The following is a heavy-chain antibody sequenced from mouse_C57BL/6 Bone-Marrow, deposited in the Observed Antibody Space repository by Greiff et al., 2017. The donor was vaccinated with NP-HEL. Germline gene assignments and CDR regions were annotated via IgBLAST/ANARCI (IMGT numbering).Heavy chain of an antibody. J-gene: IGHJ2*01. CDR2: IYPRSGNT. CDR3: ARGRGMDDYVDFDY. CDR1: GYTFTSYG. V-gene: IGHV1-81*01. Sequence: QVQLQQSGAELARPGASVKLSCKASGYTFTSYGLSWVKQRTGQGLEWIGEIYPRSGNTYYNEKFKGKATLTAYKSSSTAYMELRSLTSEYSAVYFCARGRGMDDYVDFDYWGQGTTLTVSS. D-gene: IGHD2-4*01.